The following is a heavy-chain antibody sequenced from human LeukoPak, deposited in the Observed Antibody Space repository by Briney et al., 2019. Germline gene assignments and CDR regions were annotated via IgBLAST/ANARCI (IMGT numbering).Heavy chain of an antibody. D-gene: IGHD4-17*01. CDR2: IYYSGST. Sequence: SETLSLTCTVSGGSISSSSYYWGWIRQPPGKGLEWIGSIYYSGSTYYNPSLKSRVTISVDTSKNQFSLKLSSVTAADTAVYYCARQLRGPFYYWGEGTLGTVSS. CDR1: GGSISSSSYY. CDR3: ARQLRGPFYY. V-gene: IGHV4-39*01. J-gene: IGHJ4*02.